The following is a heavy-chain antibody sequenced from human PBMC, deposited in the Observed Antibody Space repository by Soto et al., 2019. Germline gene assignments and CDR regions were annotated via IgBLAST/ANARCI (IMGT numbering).Heavy chain of an antibody. J-gene: IGHJ6*03. V-gene: IGHV3-11*01. CDR3: ATVAAEFLLNYYYYYTEV. D-gene: IGHD2-21*01. CDR2: ISSSGSII. CDR1: GFTFSDYY. Sequence: QVQLVESGGGLVKPGGSLRLSCAASGFTFSDYYMSWIRQAPGKGLEWVSYISSSGSIIYYADSVKGRFTISRDNAKNSLYRQMNSLRADDTGGYYGATVAAEFLLNYYYYYTEVWCK.